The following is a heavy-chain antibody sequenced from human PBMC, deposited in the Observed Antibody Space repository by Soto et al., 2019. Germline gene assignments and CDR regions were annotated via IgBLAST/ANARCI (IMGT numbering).Heavy chain of an antibody. J-gene: IGHJ3*01. CDR3: AKDRGIIVKAGDAFDV. Sequence: EVQLMESGGGLVQPGGSLRLSCASSGFTLSMSAVNWVRQAPGKGLEWVSYISDSGDRTYYADSVKGRFTISRDRSKNTVSLQMDSLRGEDTAVYYCAKDRGIIVKAGDAFDVWGQGTKVTVSS. V-gene: IGHV3-23*01. CDR2: ISDSGDRT. D-gene: IGHD3-16*02. CDR1: GFTLSMSA.